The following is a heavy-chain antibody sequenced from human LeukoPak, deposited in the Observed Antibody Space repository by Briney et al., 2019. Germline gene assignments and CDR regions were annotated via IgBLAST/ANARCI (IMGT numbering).Heavy chain of an antibody. Sequence: ASVKVSCKASGYTFTSYGISWVRQAPGQGLEWMGWISAYNGNTNYAQKLQGRVTMTTDTSTSTAYMELRSLRSDDTAVYYCAREMCGSTSCCWEPLSYGMDVWGKGTTVTVSS. J-gene: IGHJ6*04. CDR2: ISAYNGNT. D-gene: IGHD2-2*01. CDR3: AREMCGSTSCCWEPLSYGMDV. V-gene: IGHV1-18*04. CDR1: GYTFTSYG.